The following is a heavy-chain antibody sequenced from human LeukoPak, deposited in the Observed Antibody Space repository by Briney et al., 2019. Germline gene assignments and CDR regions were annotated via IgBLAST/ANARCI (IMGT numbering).Heavy chain of an antibody. V-gene: IGHV4-4*02. CDR3: ARDHTRYYGSGSYGAWFDP. Sequence: PSETLSLTCAVSGGSISSSNWWSWVRQPPGKGLEWIGEINHSGSTNYNPSLKSRVTISVDTSKNQFSLKLSSVTAADTAVYYCARDHTRYYGSGSYGAWFDPWGQGTLVTVSS. CDR1: GGSISSSNW. J-gene: IGHJ5*02. D-gene: IGHD3-10*01. CDR2: INHSGST.